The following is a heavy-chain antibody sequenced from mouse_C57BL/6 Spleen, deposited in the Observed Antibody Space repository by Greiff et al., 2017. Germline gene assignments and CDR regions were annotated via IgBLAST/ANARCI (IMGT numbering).Heavy chain of an antibody. V-gene: IGHV5-17*01. J-gene: IGHJ3*01. CDR3: ARPGSLAWFAY. D-gene: IGHD6-5*01. CDR1: GFTFSDYG. CDR2: ISSGSSTI. Sequence: EVQRVESGGGLVKPGGSLKLSCAASGFTFSDYGMHWVRQAPEKGLEWVAYISSGSSTIYYADTVKGRFTISRDNAKNTLFLQMTSLRSEDTAMYYCARPGSLAWFAYWGQGTLVTVSA.